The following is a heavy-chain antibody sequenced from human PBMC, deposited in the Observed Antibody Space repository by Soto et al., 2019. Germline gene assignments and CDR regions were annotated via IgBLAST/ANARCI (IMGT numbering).Heavy chain of an antibody. V-gene: IGHV3-74*01. Sequence: EVQLVQAGGGSGQPGGSLRLSCAVSGFTFTNYWMHWVRQVPGKGLVWVSRIDGVGAGTSYSDSVRGRFTISRDNAENMLYLQMNSLRAEDTAVYYCTTVLEYWGQGTLVTVSS. CDR2: IDGVGAGT. CDR1: GFTFTNYW. J-gene: IGHJ4*02. CDR3: TTVLEY.